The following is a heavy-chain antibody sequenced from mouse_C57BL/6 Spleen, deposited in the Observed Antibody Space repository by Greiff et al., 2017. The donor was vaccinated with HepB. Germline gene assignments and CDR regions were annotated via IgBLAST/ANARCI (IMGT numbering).Heavy chain of an antibody. V-gene: IGHV1-62-2*01. J-gene: IGHJ4*01. D-gene: IGHD2-4*01. Sequence: VQLQQSGAELVKPGASVKLSCKASGYTFTEYTIHWVKQRPGQGLEWIGWFYPGSGSTKYNEKFKDKATLTADKSSSTVYMQLSRLTSEDSAVYFCARYEDGAIYDDAAMDYWGQGTSVTVSS. CDR1: GYTFTEYT. CDR2: FYPGSGST. CDR3: ARYEDGAIYDDAAMDY.